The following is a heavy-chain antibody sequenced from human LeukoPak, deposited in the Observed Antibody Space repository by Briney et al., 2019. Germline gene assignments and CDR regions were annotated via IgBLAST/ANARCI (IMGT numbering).Heavy chain of an antibody. D-gene: IGHD5-12*01. CDR2: IYYSGST. V-gene: IGHV4-59*01. J-gene: IGHJ4*02. Sequence: PSETLSLTCTVSGGSISSYYWSWIRQPPGKGLEWIGYIYYSGSTNYNPSLKSRVTISVDTSKNQFSLKLSSVTAADTAVYYCARKRLSGYADYWGQGTLVTVSS. CDR1: GGSISSYY. CDR3: ARKRLSGYADY.